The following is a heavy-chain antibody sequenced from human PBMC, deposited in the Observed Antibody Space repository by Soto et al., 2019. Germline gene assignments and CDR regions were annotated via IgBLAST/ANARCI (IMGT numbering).Heavy chain of an antibody. V-gene: IGHV3-21*01. CDR2: ISSSSSYI. CDR1: GFIFSSYS. J-gene: IGHJ4*02. CDR3: ARDLNGDSDY. Sequence: PGGSLRLSCAASGFIFSSYSMNWVRQAPGKGLEWVSSISSSSSYIYYADSVEGRFTISRDNAKNSLYLQMNSLRAEDTAVYYCARDLNGDSDYWGQGTLVTVSS. D-gene: IGHD4-17*01.